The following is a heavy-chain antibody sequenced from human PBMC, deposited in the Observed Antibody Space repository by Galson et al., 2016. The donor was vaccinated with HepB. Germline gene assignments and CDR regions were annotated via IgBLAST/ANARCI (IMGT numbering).Heavy chain of an antibody. CDR3: ARVFYDVLLGRFDP. V-gene: IGHV3-53*01. CDR2: IYTGGPT. D-gene: IGHD3-9*01. Sequence: SLRLSCAASGFSVRDNYMTWVRQAPGKGLEWVSDIYTGGPTYYADSVKGRFTISRDNSKNTVYLQMNNLRAEDTAVYYCARVFYDVLLGRFDPWGQGTLVTVSS. CDR1: GFSVRDNY. J-gene: IGHJ5*02.